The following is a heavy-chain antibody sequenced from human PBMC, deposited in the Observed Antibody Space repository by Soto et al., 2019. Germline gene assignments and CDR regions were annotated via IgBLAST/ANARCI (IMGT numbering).Heavy chain of an antibody. CDR1: GFTFSSYW. V-gene: IGHV3-7*01. D-gene: IGHD5-12*01. CDR2: IKPDGSEK. Sequence: EVQLVESGGELVQPGGSLRLSCAASGFTFSSYWMSWVRQAPGRGLEWVANIKPDGSEKIYVDSVKGRFSISRENAKNSLYLQMYSLRAVDTAVYYCANIGRSDRAFDIWGQGTMVTVSS. J-gene: IGHJ3*02. CDR3: ANIGRSDRAFDI.